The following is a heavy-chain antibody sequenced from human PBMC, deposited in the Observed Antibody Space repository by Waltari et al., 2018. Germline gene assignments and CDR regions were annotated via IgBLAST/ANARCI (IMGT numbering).Heavy chain of an antibody. V-gene: IGHV3-30*18. Sequence: QVQLVESGGGVVQPGRSLRLSCAASGFTFNTYGMHWVRQAPGKGLEWVAVIWYDGRNEYYADSVQGRFTISRDNSKNTLYLQMNSLRTEDTAMYYCAKDLGGRGFRGPFDYWGQGTLVTVSS. CDR3: AKDLGGRGFRGPFDY. CDR1: GFTFNTYG. J-gene: IGHJ4*02. D-gene: IGHD5-18*01. CDR2: IWYDGRNE.